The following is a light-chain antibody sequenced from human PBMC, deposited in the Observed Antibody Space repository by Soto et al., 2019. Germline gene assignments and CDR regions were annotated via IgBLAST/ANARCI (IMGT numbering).Light chain of an antibody. V-gene: IGKV1-5*03. CDR1: QSISSW. CDR2: KAS. CDR3: QQYNSYPMYT. J-gene: IGKJ2*01. Sequence: DIQMTQSPSTLSASVGDRVTITCRASQSISSWLAWYQQKPGKAPKLLIYKASSLESGVPSRFSGSRSGTEFTLTISSLQPDDFATYYCQQYNSYPMYTCGQGTKLEIK.